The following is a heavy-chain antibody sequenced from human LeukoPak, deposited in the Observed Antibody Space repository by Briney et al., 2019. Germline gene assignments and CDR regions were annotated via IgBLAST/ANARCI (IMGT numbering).Heavy chain of an antibody. V-gene: IGHV3-30*18. CDR3: AKSAAGGSGVQNLMDY. CDR1: GFTFSSYA. CDR2: ISYDGSNK. J-gene: IGHJ4*02. D-gene: IGHD2-8*02. Sequence: GRSLRLSCAASGFTFSSYAMHWVRQAPGKGLEWVAVISYDGSNKYYADSVKGRFTISRDNSKNTLYLQMNSLRAEDTAVYYCAKSAAGGSGVQNLMDYWGQGTLVTVSS.